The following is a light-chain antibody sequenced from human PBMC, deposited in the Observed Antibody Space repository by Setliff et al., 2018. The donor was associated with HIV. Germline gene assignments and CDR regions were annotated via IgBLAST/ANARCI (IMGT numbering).Light chain of an antibody. CDR2: DVS. CDR3: SSYTTTITPYV. V-gene: IGLV2-14*03. J-gene: IGLJ1*01. Sequence: QSVLAQPASVSGSPGQSITVSCTGTSNDVGAYKYVSWYQQHPGKVPKLLIYDVSKRPSGVSNRFSGSKSGSTASLTISGLQAEDEGDYYCSSYTTTITPYVFGTGTKVTV. CDR1: SNDVGAYKY.